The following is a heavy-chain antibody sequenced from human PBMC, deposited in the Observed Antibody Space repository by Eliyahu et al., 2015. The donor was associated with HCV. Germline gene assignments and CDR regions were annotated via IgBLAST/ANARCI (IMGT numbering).Heavy chain of an antibody. CDR1: RFTFXTYA. CDR2: ISYDGSNK. D-gene: IGHD3-9*01. Sequence: QVXLVESGGGVVXPGRSLRLSCAASRFTFXTYAMHWVRQAPGKGLEWVAVISYDGSNKYYADSVKGRFTISRDNSKNTLYLQMNSLRAEDTAVYYCASVDKWGQGTLVTVSS. V-gene: IGHV3-30-3*01. CDR3: ASVDK. J-gene: IGHJ4*02.